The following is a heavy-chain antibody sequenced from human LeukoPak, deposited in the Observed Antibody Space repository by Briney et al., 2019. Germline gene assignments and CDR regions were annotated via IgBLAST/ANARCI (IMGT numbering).Heavy chain of an antibody. CDR1: RGSISSSSYY. V-gene: IGHV4-39*01. CDR2: IYYSGST. J-gene: IGHJ6*03. CDR3: ARHRWYYYYMDV. Sequence: SETLSLTCSVSRGSISSSSYYWGWIRQPPGKGLEWIGSIYYSGSTYYNPSLKSRVTISVDTSKNQFSLKLSSVTAADTAVYYCARHRWYYYYMDVWGKGTTVTISS.